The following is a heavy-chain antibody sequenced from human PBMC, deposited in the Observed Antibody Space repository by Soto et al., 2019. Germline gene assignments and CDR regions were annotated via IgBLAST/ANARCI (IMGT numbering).Heavy chain of an antibody. CDR2: IYHSWTT. CDR3: ARGVLFRGGPYFDS. D-gene: IGHD2-15*01. CDR1: GGSISSSNW. V-gene: IGHV4-4*02. Sequence: QVQLQESGPGLVKPSGTLSLTCAVSGGSISSSNWWSWVRQPPGKGLEWIGQIYHSWTTNYNPSLDSRVTISIDTSKNQFSLNLSSVTAADTAVYYCARGVLFRGGPYFDSWGQGTLVTVSS. J-gene: IGHJ4*02.